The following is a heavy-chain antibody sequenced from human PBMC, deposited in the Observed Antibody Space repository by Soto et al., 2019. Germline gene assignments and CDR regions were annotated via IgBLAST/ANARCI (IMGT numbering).Heavy chain of an antibody. CDR2: ISSSSSYI. D-gene: IGHD3-22*01. Sequence: EVQLVESGGGLVKPGGSLRLSCAASGFTFSSYSMNWVRQAPGKGLEWVSSISSSSSYIYYADSVKGRFTISRDNAKNSLYLQMDSLRAEDTAVYYCARDQRVVIPYDYGMDVWGQGTTVTVSS. J-gene: IGHJ6*02. CDR3: ARDQRVVIPYDYGMDV. V-gene: IGHV3-21*01. CDR1: GFTFSSYS.